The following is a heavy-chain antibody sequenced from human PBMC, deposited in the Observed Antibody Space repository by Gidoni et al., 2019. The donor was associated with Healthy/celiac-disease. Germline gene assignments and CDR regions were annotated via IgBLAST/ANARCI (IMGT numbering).Heavy chain of an antibody. CDR2: ISGSGGST. D-gene: IGHD5-12*01. J-gene: IGHJ4*02. CDR1: GFTFSSYA. Sequence: EVQLLESGGGLVQPGGSLRLSCAASGFTFSSYAMSWVRQAPGKGVEWVSAISGSGGSTYYADSVKGRFTISRDNSKNTLYLQMNSLRAEDTAVYYCAKVGGVTYSGYDRPEYFDYWGQGTLVTVSS. V-gene: IGHV3-23*01. CDR3: AKVGGVTYSGYDRPEYFDY.